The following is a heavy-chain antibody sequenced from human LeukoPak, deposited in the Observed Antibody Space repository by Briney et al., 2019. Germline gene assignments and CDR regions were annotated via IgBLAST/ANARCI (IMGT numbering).Heavy chain of an antibody. CDR1: GYSISSGYY. CDR2: MYHSRTT. V-gene: IGHV4-38-2*02. J-gene: IGHJ3*01. CDR3: AGEEASQDFEAFHL. Sequence: SSETLSLTCNVSGYSISSGYYWGWIRQPPGKGLEWIGTMYHSRTTYSNPSLKSRVTLSVDTSKNQFYLNLTSVTAADTAVYYCAGEEASQDFEAFHLWGQGTMVIVSS. D-gene: IGHD3/OR15-3a*01.